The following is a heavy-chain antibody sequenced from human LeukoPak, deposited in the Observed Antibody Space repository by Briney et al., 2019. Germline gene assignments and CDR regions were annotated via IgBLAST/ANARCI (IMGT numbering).Heavy chain of an antibody. J-gene: IGHJ4*02. Sequence: GGSLRLSCAASGFTFDNYAMSWLRQTPGKEPEWVSAITDGGGDTYHADSVKGRFTISRDNSKSTLYMQMYSLRVEDTAIYYCAKGSAAARPYYFDYWGQGALVTVSS. CDR3: AKGSAAARPYYFDY. CDR1: GFTFDNYA. D-gene: IGHD6-13*01. V-gene: IGHV3-23*01. CDR2: ITDGGGDT.